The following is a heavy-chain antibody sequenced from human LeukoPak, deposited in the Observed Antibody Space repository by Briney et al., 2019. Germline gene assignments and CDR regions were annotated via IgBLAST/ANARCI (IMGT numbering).Heavy chain of an antibody. CDR2: ISGSGSGGST. J-gene: IGHJ4*02. D-gene: IGHD6-19*01. Sequence: GGSLRLSCAASGFIFSSYGMTWVRQAPGKGLEWVSAISGSGSGGSTYYADSVKGRFTISRDNSKNTLYLQMNSLRAEDTALYYCAKAVAGTKIDYWGQGTLVTVSS. CDR3: AKAVAGTKIDY. CDR1: GFIFSSYG. V-gene: IGHV3-23*01.